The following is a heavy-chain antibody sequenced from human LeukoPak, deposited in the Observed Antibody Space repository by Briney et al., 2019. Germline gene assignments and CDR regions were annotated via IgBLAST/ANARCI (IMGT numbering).Heavy chain of an antibody. CDR1: GFTFSAYN. CDR2: ISASSSYI. Sequence: GGSLRLSCAASGFTFSAYNINWVRQAPGKGLEWVSSISASSSYIYYADSVKGRFTISRDNAKNSLYLQMNSLRAEDTAVYYCARDYSSPGNFDYWGQGTLVTVSS. D-gene: IGHD6-13*01. J-gene: IGHJ4*02. CDR3: ARDYSSPGNFDY. V-gene: IGHV3-21*01.